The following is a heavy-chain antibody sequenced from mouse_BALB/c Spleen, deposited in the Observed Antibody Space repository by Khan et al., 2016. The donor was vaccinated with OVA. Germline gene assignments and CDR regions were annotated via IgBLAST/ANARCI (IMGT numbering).Heavy chain of an antibody. D-gene: IGHD1-1*01. CDR2: TNPTNGRT. V-gene: IGHV1S81*02. Sequence: VQLQQSGAELVKAGASVKMSCKASGYTFTSYWMHWVKQRLGQGLEWFAETNPTNGRTYYNEKFKSKATLTVDKSPSTAYLLLSGPTFEDSAVYYCARSKKIVATYFDYWGQGTTLTVSS. J-gene: IGHJ2*01. CDR3: ARSKKIVATYFDY. CDR1: GYTFTSYW.